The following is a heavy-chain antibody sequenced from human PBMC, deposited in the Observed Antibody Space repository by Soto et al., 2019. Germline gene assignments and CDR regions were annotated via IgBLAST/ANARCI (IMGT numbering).Heavy chain of an antibody. CDR3: ARGGAWTPEGLGY. Sequence: QVQLVESGGGVVHPGRSLRLSCAASGFTFSSFAMHCVRQAPGKGLEWLAVISSDVVNYYYAESVKWRFTISRDNSKNTLYLQMNSLRNEDTAVYYCARGGAWTPEGLGYLGQGTLVTVSS. CDR2: ISSDVVNY. J-gene: IGHJ4*02. V-gene: IGHV3-30-3*01. D-gene: IGHD2-15*01. CDR1: GFTFSSFA.